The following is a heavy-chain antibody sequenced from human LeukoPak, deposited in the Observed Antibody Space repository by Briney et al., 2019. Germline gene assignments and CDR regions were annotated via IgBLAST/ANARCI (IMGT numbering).Heavy chain of an antibody. V-gene: IGHV7-4-1*02. Sequence: ASVKVSCKASGYTFTSYAMNWVRQAPGQGLEWMGWINTNTGNPTYAQGFTGRFVFSLDTSVSTAYLQISSLKAEDTAVYYCARVGMTTVTRYKYDYWGQGTLVTVSS. CDR1: GYTFTSYA. J-gene: IGHJ4*02. D-gene: IGHD4-17*01. CDR2: INTNTGNP. CDR3: ARVGMTTVTRYKYDY.